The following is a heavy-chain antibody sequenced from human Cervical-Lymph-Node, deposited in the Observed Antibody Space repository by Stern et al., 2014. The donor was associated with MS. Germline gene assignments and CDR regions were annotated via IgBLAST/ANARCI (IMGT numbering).Heavy chain of an antibody. CDR2: LKSSAGNT. CDR3: TTAAGDV. J-gene: IGHJ6*02. Sequence: QVQLVQSGAEVKRPGASVKISCSASGSPFINDYVHWVRQAPGQELEWVGILKSSAGNTSYAQKFQGRVSMTSDTSTNTVYLELTNLRSEDTSIYYCTTAAGDVWGHGTTVSVSS. D-gene: IGHD6-13*01. V-gene: IGHV1-46*01. CDR1: GSPFINDY.